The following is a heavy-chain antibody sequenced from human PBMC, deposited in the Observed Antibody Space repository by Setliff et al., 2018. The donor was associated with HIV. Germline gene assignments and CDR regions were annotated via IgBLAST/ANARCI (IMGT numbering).Heavy chain of an antibody. CDR3: ATTKYSGSYAGGGAFDI. Sequence: SVKVSCKASGGTFSSYAISWVRQAPGQGLEWMGGIIPILGIANYAQKFQGRVTITADKSTSTAYMELSSLRSGDTAVYYCATTKYSGSYAGGGAFDIWGQGTMVTVSS. CDR2: IIPILGIA. V-gene: IGHV1-69*10. D-gene: IGHD1-26*01. J-gene: IGHJ3*02. CDR1: GGTFSSYA.